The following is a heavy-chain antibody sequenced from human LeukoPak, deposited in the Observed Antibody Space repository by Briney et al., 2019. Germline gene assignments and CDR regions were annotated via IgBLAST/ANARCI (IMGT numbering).Heavy chain of an antibody. CDR3: ARGSVVGYYFDY. V-gene: IGHV4-61*02. J-gene: IGHJ4*02. CDR1: GGSISSSSYY. D-gene: IGHD1-26*01. CDR2: IYTSGST. Sequence: PSETLSLTCTVSGGSISSSSYYWSWIRQPAGKGLEWIGRIYTSGSTNYNPSLKSRVTMSVDTSKNQFSLKLSSVTAADTAVYYCARGSVVGYYFDYWGQGTLVTVSS.